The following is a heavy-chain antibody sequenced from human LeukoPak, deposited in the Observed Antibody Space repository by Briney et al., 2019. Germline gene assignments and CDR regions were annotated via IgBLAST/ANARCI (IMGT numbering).Heavy chain of an antibody. V-gene: IGHV4-59*08. D-gene: IGHD6-13*01. Sequence: SETLSLTCTVSGGSISSYYWSWIRQPPGKGLEWIGYIYYSGSTNYNPSLKSRVTISVDTSKNQFSLKLSSVTAADTAVYYCARHPYSSSYYRKDYWGQGTLATVSS. CDR2: IYYSGST. J-gene: IGHJ4*02. CDR1: GGSISSYY. CDR3: ARHPYSSSYYRKDY.